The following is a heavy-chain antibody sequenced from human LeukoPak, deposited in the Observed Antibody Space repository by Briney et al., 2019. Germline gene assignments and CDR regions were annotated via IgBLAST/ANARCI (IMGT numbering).Heavy chain of an antibody. CDR1: GGTFSSYA. V-gene: IGHV1-69*04. J-gene: IGHJ4*02. Sequence: VASVKVSCKASGGTFSSYAISWVRQAPGQGLEWMGRIIPILGIANYAQKFQGRVTITADKSTSTAYMELSSLRSEDTAVYYCARLYDSSGYYERDFDYWGQGTVVTVSS. CDR3: ARLYDSSGYYERDFDY. CDR2: IIPILGIA. D-gene: IGHD3-22*01.